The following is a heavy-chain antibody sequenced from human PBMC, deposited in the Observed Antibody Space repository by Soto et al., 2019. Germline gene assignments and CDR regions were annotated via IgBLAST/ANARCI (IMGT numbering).Heavy chain of an antibody. CDR3: ARVKRCSGGSCYSRVGWFDP. V-gene: IGHV4-34*01. CDR2: INHSGST. D-gene: IGHD2-15*01. J-gene: IGHJ5*02. Sequence: QVQLQQWGAGLLKPSETLSLTCAVYGGSFSGYYWSWIRQPPGKGLEWIGEINHSGSTNYNPSLKSRVTISVATSKNQFSLQLSSVTAADTAVYYCARVKRCSGGSCYSRVGWFDPWGQGTLVTVSS. CDR1: GGSFSGYY.